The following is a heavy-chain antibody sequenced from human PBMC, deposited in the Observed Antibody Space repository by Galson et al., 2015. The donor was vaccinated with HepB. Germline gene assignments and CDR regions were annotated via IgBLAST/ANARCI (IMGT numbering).Heavy chain of an antibody. Sequence: SLRLSCATSGFIFSNYGMHWVRQAPGKGLEWVAGITYDGSDKYYADSVRGRFTVSRDNSKNTLSLEMNSLKTEDTAVYYCSRLGDLAGYSSAWGQGTLVTVSS. CDR3: SRLGDLAGYSSA. V-gene: IGHV3-30*03. CDR2: ITYDGSDK. CDR1: GFIFSNYG. D-gene: IGHD3-16*01. J-gene: IGHJ5*02.